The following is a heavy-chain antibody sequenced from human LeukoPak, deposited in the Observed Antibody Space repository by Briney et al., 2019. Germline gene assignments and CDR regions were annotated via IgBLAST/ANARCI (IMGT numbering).Heavy chain of an antibody. J-gene: IGHJ4*02. CDR2: IYYSGSI. CDR1: GGPISSYY. V-gene: IGHV4-59*01. CDR3: ARAAAGFDY. D-gene: IGHD6-13*01. Sequence: SETLSLTCTVSGGPISSYYWSWIRQPPGKGLEWIGYIYYSGSINYNPSLKSRVTISVDTSKNQFSLKLSSVTAADTAVYYCARAAAGFDYWGQGTLVTVSS.